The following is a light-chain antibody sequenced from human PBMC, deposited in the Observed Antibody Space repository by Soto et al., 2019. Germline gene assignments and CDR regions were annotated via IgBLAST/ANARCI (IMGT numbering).Light chain of an antibody. CDR2: EGS. CDR1: SSDVGTYNL. Sequence: QSALTQPASVSGSPGQSITISCTGTSSDVGTYNLVSWYQHHPGKAPKLMIYEGSKRPSGVSNRFSGSKSGNTASLTISGLQAEDEAAYYCCSYAGSSTYVFGPGPNLTVL. V-gene: IGLV2-23*01. CDR3: CSYAGSSTYV. J-gene: IGLJ1*01.